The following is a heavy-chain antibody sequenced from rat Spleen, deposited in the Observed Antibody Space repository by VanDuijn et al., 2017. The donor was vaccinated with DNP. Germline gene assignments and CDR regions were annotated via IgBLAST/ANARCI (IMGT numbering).Heavy chain of an antibody. Sequence: EVQLVESGGGPVQPGRSLTLSCVASGFIFSNYWMTWIRQAPGKGLEWVASISNTGDSTYDSDSVKGRFTISRDNAKSSLYLQMNSLKSEDTATYYCARQDRMVIMNSYYFDYWGQGVMVTVSS. V-gene: IGHV5-31*01. CDR3: ARQDRMVIMNSYYFDY. CDR2: ISNTGDST. J-gene: IGHJ2*01. D-gene: IGHD1-12*03. CDR1: GFIFSNYW.